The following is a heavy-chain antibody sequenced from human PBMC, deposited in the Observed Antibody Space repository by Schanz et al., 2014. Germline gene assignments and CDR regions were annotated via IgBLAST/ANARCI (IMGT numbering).Heavy chain of an antibody. V-gene: IGHV1-2*06. Sequence: QVLLVQSGAEVRKPGASVKVSCKASGYTFTGFHLHWVRQVPGQGLEWMGRINPNSGGTDYAQEFLSRVTMTRDTSINTAYMELRRLKSDDTAVYYCTRVRVLERSGTDYWGQGTLVTVSS. J-gene: IGHJ4*02. CDR2: INPNSGGT. CDR3: TRVRVLERSGTDY. D-gene: IGHD1-26*01. CDR1: GYTFTGFH.